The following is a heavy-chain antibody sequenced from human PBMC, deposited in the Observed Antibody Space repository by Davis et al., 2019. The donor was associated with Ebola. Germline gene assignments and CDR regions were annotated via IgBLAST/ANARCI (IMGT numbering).Heavy chain of an antibody. V-gene: IGHV3-NL1*01. CDR2: INSGGT. J-gene: IGHJ6*04. Sequence: PGGSLRLSCAASGFTFTSYGMHWVRQAPGKGLEWVSGINSGGTFYADSVKGRSTISRDNSKNTLYLEVNSLRAEDTAIYYCAKGSCAKGNGDYMIRHGMDAWGRGTAVTVSS. CDR1: GFTFTSYG. D-gene: IGHD4-17*01. CDR3: AKGSCAKGNGDYMIRHGMDA.